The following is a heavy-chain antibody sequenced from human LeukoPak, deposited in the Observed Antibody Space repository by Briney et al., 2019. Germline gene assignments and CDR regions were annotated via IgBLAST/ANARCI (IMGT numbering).Heavy chain of an antibody. J-gene: IGHJ4*02. V-gene: IGHV3-33*01. CDR1: GFTFSNYG. D-gene: IGHD5-18*01. Sequence: GGSLRLSCAASGFTFSNYGMHWVRQAPGKGLEWVAVMWYDGSNKYYTDSVKGRFTISRDNSKNTLYLQMNSLRAEDTAVYYCAREDTSLVIAYWDQGTLVTVSS. CDR3: AREDTSLVIAY. CDR2: MWYDGSNK.